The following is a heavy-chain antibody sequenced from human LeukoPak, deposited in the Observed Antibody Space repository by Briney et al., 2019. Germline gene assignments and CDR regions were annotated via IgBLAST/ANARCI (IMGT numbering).Heavy chain of an antibody. D-gene: IGHD2-8*02. V-gene: IGHV4-61*05. Sequence: SETLSLTCTVSGGSISSSSYYWGWIRQPPGKGLEWIGYIYHSGSTIYNPSLKSRVTMSIDRSENKFSLELTSVTAADAAIYYCVAEDTGGYRFDYWGQGTLVTVSS. CDR2: IYHSGST. CDR1: GGSISSSSYY. CDR3: VAEDTGGYRFDY. J-gene: IGHJ4*02.